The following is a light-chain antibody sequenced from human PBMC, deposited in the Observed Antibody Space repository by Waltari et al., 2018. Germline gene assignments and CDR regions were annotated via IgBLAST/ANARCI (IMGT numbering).Light chain of an antibody. Sequence: EIMMTQSPATLSVSPGARATLSCRASQSVSSTLAWYQQKPGQAPRLLIYGASTRATGIPARFSGSGSGTEFTLTISSLQSEDFAVYYCQQYNNWPPKTFGQGTKVEIK. CDR1: QSVSST. CDR2: GAS. CDR3: QQYNNWPPKT. J-gene: IGKJ1*01. V-gene: IGKV3-15*01.